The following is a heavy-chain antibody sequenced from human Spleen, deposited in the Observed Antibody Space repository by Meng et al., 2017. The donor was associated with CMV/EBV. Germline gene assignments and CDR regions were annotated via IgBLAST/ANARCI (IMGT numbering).Heavy chain of an antibody. D-gene: IGHD5-24*01. CDR1: GGTFSTYA. CDR2: IIPILGIA. J-gene: IGHJ4*02. V-gene: IGHV1-69*10. CDR3: ARARDGYNYFDY. Sequence: QVQLVQSGAEAKKPGSSVKVSCKASGGTFSTYAINWVRQAPGQGLEWMGGIIPILGIAKIAQKFQGRVTITAGNSTGTVYMELSSLRSEGTAVYYCARARDGYNYFDYWGQGTLVTVSS.